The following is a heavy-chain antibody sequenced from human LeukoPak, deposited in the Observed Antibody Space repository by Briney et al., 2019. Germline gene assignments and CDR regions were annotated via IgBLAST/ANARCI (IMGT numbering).Heavy chain of an antibody. D-gene: IGHD6-19*01. CDR2: ISSSSSYI. V-gene: IGHV3-21*01. CDR1: GFTFSSYS. Sequence: GGSLRLSCAASGFTFSSYSMNWVRQAPGKGLEWVSSISSSSSYIYYADSVKGRFTISRDNAKNSLYLQMNSLRAEDTAVYYCAGPLTNMAVAGNAYWGQGTLVTVSS. CDR3: AGPLTNMAVAGNAY. J-gene: IGHJ4*02.